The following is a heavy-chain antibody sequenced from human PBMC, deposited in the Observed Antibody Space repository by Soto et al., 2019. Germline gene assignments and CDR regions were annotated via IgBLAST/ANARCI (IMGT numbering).Heavy chain of an antibody. CDR2: ISGRGGGT. CDR1: GFTFSTYA. CDR3: ARQMTSSTNYYDY. D-gene: IGHD2-2*01. V-gene: IGHV3-23*01. J-gene: IGHJ4*02. Sequence: VGSLRLSCAASGFTFSTYAMSWVRQAPGKGLEWVSAISGRGGGTFYADSVKGRFTIARDNSKNTLFLQMNSLRAEDTAVYFCARQMTSSTNYYDYWGQGTLVTVSS.